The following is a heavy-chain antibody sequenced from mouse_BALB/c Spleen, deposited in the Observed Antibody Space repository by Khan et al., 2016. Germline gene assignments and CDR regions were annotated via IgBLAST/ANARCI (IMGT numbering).Heavy chain of an antibody. Sequence: EVKLEESGPGLVKPSQSLSLTCSVTGYTITSGYYWNWIRQFPGNKLEWMGYINYDGSNNYNPSLKNRISITRDTSKNQFFLKLSSVTTEDTATFDCASDRTASDSSGYGVFAYWGQGTLVTVSA. V-gene: IGHV3-6*02. J-gene: IGHJ3*01. D-gene: IGHD3-2*01. CDR3: ASDRTASDSSGYGVFAY. CDR2: INYDGSN. CDR1: GYTITSGYY.